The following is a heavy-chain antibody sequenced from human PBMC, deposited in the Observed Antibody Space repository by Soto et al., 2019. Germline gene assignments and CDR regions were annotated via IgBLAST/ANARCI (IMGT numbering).Heavy chain of an antibody. V-gene: IGHV3-48*01. CDR2: ISSSSSTI. CDR3: ARDNGGDWGVGAFDI. CDR1: GFTFSSYS. J-gene: IGHJ3*02. D-gene: IGHD2-21*02. Sequence: PGGSLRLSCAASGFTFSSYSMNWVRQAPGKGLEWVSYISSSSSTIYYADSVKGRFTISRDNAKNSLYLQMNSLGAEDTAVYFCARDNGGDWGVGAFDIWGQGTMVTVSS.